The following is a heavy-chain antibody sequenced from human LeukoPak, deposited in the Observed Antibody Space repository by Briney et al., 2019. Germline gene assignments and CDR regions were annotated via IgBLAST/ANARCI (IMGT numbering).Heavy chain of an antibody. Sequence: GGSLRLSCAASGXTFSTYALSWVRQAPGKGLEWVSAISATGAGTYYADSVKGRFTISRDNSKSTLYLQMNSLRAEDTAVYYCARHDYHSNSDAFDVWGQGTMVTVSS. D-gene: IGHD4-23*01. J-gene: IGHJ3*01. CDR1: GXTFSTYA. CDR2: ISATGAGT. V-gene: IGHV3-23*01. CDR3: ARHDYHSNSDAFDV.